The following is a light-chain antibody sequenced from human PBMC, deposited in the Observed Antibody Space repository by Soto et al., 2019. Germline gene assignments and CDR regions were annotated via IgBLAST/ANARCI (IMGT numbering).Light chain of an antibody. CDR3: QQYGSSPIT. V-gene: IGKV3-20*01. CDR2: DAS. Sequence: EIVLTQSPGTLSLSPGERATLSCWASQSVSSSYLAWYQQKPGQAPRLLIHDASSRATGIPDRFSGTKSGTDFTLTIRRLEPEDAAVYYCQQYGSSPITFGQGTRLEI. CDR1: QSVSSSY. J-gene: IGKJ5*01.